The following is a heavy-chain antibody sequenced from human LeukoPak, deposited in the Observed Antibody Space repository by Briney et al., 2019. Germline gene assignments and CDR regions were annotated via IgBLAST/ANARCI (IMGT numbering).Heavy chain of an antibody. CDR2: IKQDGSEK. CDR1: GFTFSSFW. J-gene: IGHJ5*02. Sequence: PGGSLRLSCATSGFTFSSFWMSWVRQAPGKGLEWVANIKQDGSEKYYVDSVKGRFTISRDNAKNSLFLQMNSLRAEDTAAYYCARETPARYSSAWYPENWFDPWGQGTLVTVSS. CDR3: ARETPARYSSAWYPENWFDP. D-gene: IGHD6-13*01. V-gene: IGHV3-7*01.